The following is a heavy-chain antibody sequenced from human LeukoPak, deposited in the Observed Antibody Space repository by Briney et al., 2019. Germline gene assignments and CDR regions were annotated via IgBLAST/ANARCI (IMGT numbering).Heavy chain of an antibody. CDR2: IYYSGST. V-gene: IGHV4-59*01. J-gene: IGHJ6*03. Sequence: ASETLSLTCAVCGGSISCYYRSWIRQPPGKGLEWIGYIYYSGSTNYNHSLKSRVTISVDTSKSKFSLKLSSVTAADTAVYYCARGSYYYYYYMDVWGEGTTVTISS. CDR3: ARGSYYYYYYMDV. CDR1: GGSISCYY.